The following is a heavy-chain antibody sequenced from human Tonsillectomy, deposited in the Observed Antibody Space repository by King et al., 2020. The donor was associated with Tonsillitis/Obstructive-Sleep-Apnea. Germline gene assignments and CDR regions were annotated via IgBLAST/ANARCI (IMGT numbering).Heavy chain of an antibody. V-gene: IGHV3-48*03. CDR3: ARGWRTSGELVVLDI. CDR2: ISSSGSTI. J-gene: IGHJ3*02. CDR1: GFTFSSYE. D-gene: IGHD2-2*01. Sequence: VQLVESGGGLVQPGGSLRLSCAASGFTFSSYEMNWVRQAPGKGLEWVSYISSSGSTIYYADSVKGRFTISRDNAKNSLYLQMNSLRAEDTAVYYCARGWRTSGELVVLDIWGQGTVVPLFS.